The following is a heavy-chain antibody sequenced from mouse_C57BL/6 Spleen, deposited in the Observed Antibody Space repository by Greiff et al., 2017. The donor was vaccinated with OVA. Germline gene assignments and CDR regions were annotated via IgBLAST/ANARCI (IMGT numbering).Heavy chain of an antibody. V-gene: IGHV1-47*01. D-gene: IGHD2-2*01. CDR3: ARRGYDEAPWFAY. CDR2: FHPYNDDT. Sequence: VQLVESGAELVKPGASVKMSCKASGYTFTTYPIEWMKQNHGKSLEWIGNFHPYNDDTKYNEKFKGKATLTVEKSSSTVYLELSRLTSDDSAVYYCARRGYDEAPWFAYWGQGTLVTVSA. J-gene: IGHJ3*01. CDR1: GYTFTTYP.